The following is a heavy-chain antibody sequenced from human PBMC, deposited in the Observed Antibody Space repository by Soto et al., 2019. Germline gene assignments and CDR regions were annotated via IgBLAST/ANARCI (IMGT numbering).Heavy chain of an antibody. Sequence: GGSLRLSCAVSGFTFSTYAMHWVRQAPGKGLEWVAVIWYDGIKQYYADSVSGRFTISIDSSKNMLYLQMNNLRAEDTAVYYCARVGMDVWGQGTTVTVYS. CDR2: IWYDGIKQ. J-gene: IGHJ6*02. V-gene: IGHV3-33*01. CDR1: GFTFSTYA. CDR3: ARVGMDV.